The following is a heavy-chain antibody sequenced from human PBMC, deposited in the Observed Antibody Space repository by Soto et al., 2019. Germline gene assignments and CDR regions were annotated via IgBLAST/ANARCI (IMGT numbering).Heavy chain of an antibody. CDR1: GFTVSDYY. CDR3: ATGEPMREPSYYFDY. J-gene: IGHJ4*02. CDR2: ISSSRSYT. D-gene: IGHD3-16*01. Sequence: QVQLVESGGGLVKPGGSLRLSCAASGFTVSDYYMSWIRQAPGQGLEWVSYISSSRSYTNYADSVKGRFTNSRYNAKNSLYLQMNSLRAEDTAVYYCATGEPMREPSYYFDYWGQGTLVTVSS. V-gene: IGHV3-11*05.